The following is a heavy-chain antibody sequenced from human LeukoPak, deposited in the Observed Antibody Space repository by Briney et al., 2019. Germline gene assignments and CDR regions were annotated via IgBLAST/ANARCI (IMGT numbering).Heavy chain of an antibody. CDR3: AREGKLLAAAGIPE. D-gene: IGHD6-13*01. V-gene: IGHV4-39*07. CDR1: GGSISSSSYY. Sequence: KTSETLSLTCTVSGGSISSSSYYWGWIRQPPGKGLEWIGEINHSGSTNYNPSLKSRVTISVDTSKNQFSLKLSSVTAADTAVYYCAREGKLLAAAGIPEWGQGTLVTVSS. J-gene: IGHJ4*02. CDR2: INHSGST.